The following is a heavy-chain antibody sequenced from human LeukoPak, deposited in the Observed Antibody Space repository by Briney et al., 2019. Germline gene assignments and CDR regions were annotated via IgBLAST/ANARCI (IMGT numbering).Heavy chain of an antibody. D-gene: IGHD6-13*01. CDR2: INPNSGGT. J-gene: IGHJ5*02. V-gene: IGHV1-2*02. CDR1: GGIFGSYA. Sequence: ASVKVSCKASGGIFGSYAISWVRQAPGQGLEWMGWINPNSGGTYYAQKFQGRVTMTRDTSISTAYMELSRLRSDDTAVYYCAREGIAAAGTWFDPWGQGTLVTVSS. CDR3: AREGIAAAGTWFDP.